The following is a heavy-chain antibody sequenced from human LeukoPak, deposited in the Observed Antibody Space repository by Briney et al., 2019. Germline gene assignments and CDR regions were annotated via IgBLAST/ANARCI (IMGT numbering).Heavy chain of an antibody. J-gene: IGHJ4*02. D-gene: IGHD5-12*01. Sequence: PGGSLRLSCAASGYTFSRYAMHWVRQAPGKGLEWVAVISYDGSNKYYADSVKGRFTISRDNSKNTLYLQMNSLRAEDTAVYYCARDVDIVATITLDYWGQGALVTVSS. CDR2: ISYDGSNK. CDR3: ARDVDIVATITLDY. V-gene: IGHV3-30-3*01. CDR1: GYTFSRYA.